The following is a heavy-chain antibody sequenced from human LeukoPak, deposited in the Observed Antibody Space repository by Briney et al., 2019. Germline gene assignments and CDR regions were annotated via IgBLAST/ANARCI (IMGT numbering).Heavy chain of an antibody. CDR1: GFSFSSYA. D-gene: IGHD6-13*01. CDR3: AKDPGIAGFYYYYYYMDV. Sequence: GGSLRLSCAASGFSFSSYAMRSVRQPPGKGLEWVLAISGGGGSTYYADCVKGRFTIYRDNSKNTLYLQMNSLRAEDTAVYYCAKDPGIAGFYYYYYYMDVWGKGTTVTVSS. CDR2: ISGGGGST. V-gene: IGHV3-23*01. J-gene: IGHJ6*03.